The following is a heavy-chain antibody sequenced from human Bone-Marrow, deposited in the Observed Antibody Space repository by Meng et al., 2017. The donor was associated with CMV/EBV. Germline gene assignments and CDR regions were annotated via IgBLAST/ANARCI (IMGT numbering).Heavy chain of an antibody. CDR2: ISGSGGST. J-gene: IGHJ4*02. CDR3: ARKSGSSSWYVPFDY. V-gene: IGHV3-23*01. CDR1: GFTFSSYA. Sequence: GESLKISCAASGFTFSSYAMSWVRQAPGKGLEWVSAISGSGGSTYYADSVKGRFTISRDNSKNTLYLQMNSLRAEDTAVYYCARKSGSSSWYVPFDYWGQGTLVTVSS. D-gene: IGHD6-13*01.